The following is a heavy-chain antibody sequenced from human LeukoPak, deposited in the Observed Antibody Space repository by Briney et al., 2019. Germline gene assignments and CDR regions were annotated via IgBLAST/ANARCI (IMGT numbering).Heavy chain of an antibody. CDR3: ARVYYSSSYDYWYFDL. J-gene: IGHJ2*01. CDR1: GYSISSGYY. CDR2: IYYSGST. Sequence: TSETLSLTCTVSGYSISSGYYWGWIRQPPGKGLEWIGYIYYSGSTNYNPSLKSRVTISVDTSKNHFSLKLTSVTAADTAFYYCARVYYSSSYDYWYFDLWGRGTLVTVSS. V-gene: IGHV4-38-2*02. D-gene: IGHD6-13*01.